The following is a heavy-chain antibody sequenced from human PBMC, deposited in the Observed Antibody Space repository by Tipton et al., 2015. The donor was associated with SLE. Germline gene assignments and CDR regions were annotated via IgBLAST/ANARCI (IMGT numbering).Heavy chain of an antibody. CDR1: GGSISSGNYY. CDR3: AVCSGYYYYPDY. D-gene: IGHD3-22*01. CDR2: VYASGSA. J-gene: IGHJ4*02. Sequence: TLSLTCTVSGGSISSGNYYWSWIRQPAGKGLEWIGRVYASGSANHNPSLKSRVTISVDTSKNQFSLKLSSVTAADTAVYYCAVCSGYYYYPDYWGQGTLVTVSS. V-gene: IGHV4-61*02.